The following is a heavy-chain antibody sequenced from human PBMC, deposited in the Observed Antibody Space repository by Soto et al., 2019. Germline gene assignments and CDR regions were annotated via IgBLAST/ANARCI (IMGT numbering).Heavy chain of an antibody. CDR2: IYTSGST. CDR1: GGSISSYY. D-gene: IGHD3-22*01. CDR3: ARCSDYYDSRPPPWDDAFDI. J-gene: IGHJ3*02. V-gene: IGHV4-4*07. Sequence: SETLSLTCTVSGGSISSYYWSWIRQPAGKGLEWIGRIYTSGSTNYNPSLKSRVTMSVDTSKNQFSLKLSSVTAADTAVYYCARCSDYYDSRPPPWDDAFDIWGQGTMVTVSS.